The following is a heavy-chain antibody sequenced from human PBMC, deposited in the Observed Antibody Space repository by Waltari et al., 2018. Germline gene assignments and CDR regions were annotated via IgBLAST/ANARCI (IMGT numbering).Heavy chain of an antibody. V-gene: IGHV3-7*01. CDR2: IKQDGSEK. D-gene: IGHD3-10*01. CDR3: ARDVPYYGSGSYYDY. Sequence: EVQLVESGGGLVQPGGSRRRSCAASGFTFRSYWMSWVRQAPGKGLEWVANIKQDGSEKYYVDSVKGRFTISRDNAKNSLYLQMNSLRAEDTAVYYCARDVPYYGSGSYYDYWGQGTLVTVSS. J-gene: IGHJ4*02. CDR1: GFTFRSYW.